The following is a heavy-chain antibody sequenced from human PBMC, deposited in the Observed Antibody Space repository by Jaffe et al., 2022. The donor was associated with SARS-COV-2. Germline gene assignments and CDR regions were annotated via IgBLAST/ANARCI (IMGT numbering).Heavy chain of an antibody. CDR3: AKDRASVAAARNYYYGMDV. Sequence: EVQLLESGGGLVQPGGSLRLSCVASGFTFNNYAINWVRQAPGKGLEWVSAVGADGGNTYYADSVKGRFTISRDNSKNTVFLQMNSLRAEDTAVYYCAKDRASVAAARNYYYGMDVWGQGTTATVSS. CDR1: GFTFNNYA. V-gene: IGHV3-23*01. J-gene: IGHJ6*02. D-gene: IGHD6-19*01. CDR2: VGADGGNT.